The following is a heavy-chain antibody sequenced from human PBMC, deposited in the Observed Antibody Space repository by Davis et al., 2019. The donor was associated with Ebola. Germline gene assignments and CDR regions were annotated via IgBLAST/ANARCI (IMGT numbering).Heavy chain of an antibody. CDR3: ARDRGLYSTSLIFDY. J-gene: IGHJ4*02. CDR1: GFTFSTSS. CDR2: ISSSGNTI. Sequence: GESLKISCAASGFTFSTSSMNWVRQAPGRGLEWVSFISSSGNTIYYAESVKGRFTISRDNDSLYLQMNSLRAEDTAVYYCARDRGLYSTSLIFDYWGQGTLVTVSS. D-gene: IGHD6-6*01. V-gene: IGHV3-48*04.